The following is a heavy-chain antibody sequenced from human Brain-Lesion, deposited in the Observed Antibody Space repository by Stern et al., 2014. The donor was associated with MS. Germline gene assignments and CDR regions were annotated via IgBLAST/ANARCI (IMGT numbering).Heavy chain of an antibody. J-gene: IGHJ4*02. CDR3: ARKTDTAVGGDY. CDR1: GFSVSTNF. Sequence: EVQLEESGGGLIQPGGSLRLSCAASGFSVSTNFMSWVRQAPGKGLEWVSLMYSRGGTNYADSVKGRFPISRDSSKNTLYLQMSDLRAEDTAVYYCARKTDTAVGGDYWGPGTLVTVSS. CDR2: MYSRGGT. D-gene: IGHD5-18*01. V-gene: IGHV3-53*01.